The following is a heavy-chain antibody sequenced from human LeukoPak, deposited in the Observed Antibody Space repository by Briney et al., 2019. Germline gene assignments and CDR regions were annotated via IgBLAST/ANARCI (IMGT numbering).Heavy chain of an antibody. J-gene: IGHJ4*02. CDR1: GFTFSSYS. Sequence: GGSLRLSCAASGFTFSSYSMNWVRQAPGKGLEWVSSISSSSSYIHYADSVKGRFTISRDNAKNSLYLQMNSLRAEDTAVYYCAYDFWSGPSDYWGQGTLVTVSS. CDR2: ISSSSSYI. V-gene: IGHV3-21*01. CDR3: AYDFWSGPSDY. D-gene: IGHD3-3*01.